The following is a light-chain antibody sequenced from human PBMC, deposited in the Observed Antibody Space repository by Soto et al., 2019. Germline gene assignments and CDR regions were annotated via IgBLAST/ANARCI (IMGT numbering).Light chain of an antibody. J-gene: IGLJ3*02. Sequence: QSALTQPPSASGSPGQSVTISCTGTSSDVGAYKYVSWYQQYPGKAPKLMIYEVSKRPSGVPDRFSGSKSGNTASLTVSGLQAEDEADYYCTSYVGSNNWVFRGGTKLTVL. V-gene: IGLV2-8*01. CDR1: SSDVGAYKY. CDR2: EVS. CDR3: TSYVGSNNWV.